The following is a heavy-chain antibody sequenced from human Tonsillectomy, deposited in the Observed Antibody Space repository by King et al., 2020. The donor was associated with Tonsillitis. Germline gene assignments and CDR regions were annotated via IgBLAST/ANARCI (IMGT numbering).Heavy chain of an antibody. D-gene: IGHD3-10*01. J-gene: IGHJ3*02. CDR3: ARGGMVRGAPHAFDI. CDR1: GFTFSSYW. V-gene: IGHV3-74*01. CDR2: INSDGSST. Sequence: VQLVESGGGLVQPGGSLRLSCAASGFTFSSYWMHWVRQAPGKGLVWVSRINSDGSSTSYADSVKGRFTISRDNAKNTLFLQMNSLRAEDTAVYYCARGGMVRGAPHAFDIWGQGTMVTVSS.